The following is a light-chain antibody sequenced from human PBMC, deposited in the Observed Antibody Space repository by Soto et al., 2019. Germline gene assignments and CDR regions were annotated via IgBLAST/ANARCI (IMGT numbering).Light chain of an antibody. CDR1: TGAVTSGYY. J-gene: IGLJ3*02. CDR2: STS. CDR3: LLYFGGAQSWV. Sequence: QAVVTQEPSLTVSPGGTVTLTCASSTGAVTSGYYPNWFQQKSGQPPRPLIYSTSNMHSWTPARFSGSLLGGKAALTLSGVQPEDEAEYYVLLYFGGAQSWVFGGGTKVTV. V-gene: IGLV7-43*01.